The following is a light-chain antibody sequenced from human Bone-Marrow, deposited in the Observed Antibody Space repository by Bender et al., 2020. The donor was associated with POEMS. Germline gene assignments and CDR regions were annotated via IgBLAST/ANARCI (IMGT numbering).Light chain of an antibody. Sequence: SFELTQPPSVSVSPGQTATLTCSVEKLQGNSACWYQQQPGQSPVLVIYQDRKRPSGISERFSGSKSGNTATLTISGTQTLDETDYYCQAWDTTSQAIFGGGTKLTVL. J-gene: IGLJ2*01. CDR3: QAWDTTSQAI. CDR2: QDR. V-gene: IGLV3-1*01. CDR1: KLQGNS.